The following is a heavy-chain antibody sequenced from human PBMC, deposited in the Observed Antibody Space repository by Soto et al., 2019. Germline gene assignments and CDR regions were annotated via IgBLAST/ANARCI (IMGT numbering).Heavy chain of an antibody. J-gene: IGHJ5*02. Sequence: QVQLQESGPGLVKPSGTLSLTCAVSGGSISSSNWWSWVRQPPGKGLEWIGEIYHSGSTNYNPSLKSRVTMSVDKSKNQFSLKLSSVTAADTAVYYCARDQGSRLGGNWFDPWGQGTLVTVSS. V-gene: IGHV4-4*02. CDR3: ARDQGSRLGGNWFDP. CDR1: GGSISSSNW. CDR2: IYHSGST. D-gene: IGHD2-15*01.